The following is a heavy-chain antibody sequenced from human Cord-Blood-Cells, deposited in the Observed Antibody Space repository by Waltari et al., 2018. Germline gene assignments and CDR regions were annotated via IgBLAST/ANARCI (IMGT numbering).Heavy chain of an antibody. D-gene: IGHD2-2*01. CDR3: ARGSGYCSSTSCLEYFQH. V-gene: IGHV1-69*01. J-gene: IGHJ1*01. Sequence: QVQLVQSGAEVKKPGSSVKVSCKASGGTFSSYAISWLRQAPGQGLEWMGGIIPIFGTANYAQKFQGRVTITADESTSTAYMELSSLRSEDTAVYYCARGSGYCSSTSCLEYFQHWGQGTLVTVSS. CDR1: GGTFSSYA. CDR2: IIPIFGTA.